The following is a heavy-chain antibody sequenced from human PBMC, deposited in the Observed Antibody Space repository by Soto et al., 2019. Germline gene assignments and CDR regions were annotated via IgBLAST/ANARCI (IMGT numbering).Heavy chain of an antibody. CDR2: ISSSGSRT. CDR3: ARDSDRYCSGGSCFGFDI. CDR1: GFPFSNYD. J-gene: IGHJ3*02. D-gene: IGHD2-15*01. V-gene: IGHV3-23*01. Sequence: EVQLLESGGGLVQPGGSLRLSCAASGFPFSNYDMSWVRQAPGKGLEWVSTISSSGSRTYYADSVKGRFTISRDNPRNTLYLHMSSLRAEDTAVYYCARDSDRYCSGGSCFGFDIWGQGTMVTVSS.